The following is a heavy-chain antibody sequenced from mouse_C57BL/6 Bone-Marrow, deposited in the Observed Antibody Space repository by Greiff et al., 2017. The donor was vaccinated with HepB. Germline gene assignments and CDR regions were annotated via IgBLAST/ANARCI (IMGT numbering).Heavy chain of an antibody. CDR3: AGHDGYHGGWFAY. CDR2: ISNGGGST. V-gene: IGHV5-12*01. D-gene: IGHD2-3*01. J-gene: IGHJ3*01. Sequence: EVKLVESGGGLVQPGGSLKLSCAASGFTFSDYYMYWVRQTPEQRLEWVAYISNGGGSTYYPDNGKGRFTFSRDNAKNTLYMQMTRLKSEDTAMYYCAGHDGYHGGWFAYWGQGTLVTVSA. CDR1: GFTFSDYY.